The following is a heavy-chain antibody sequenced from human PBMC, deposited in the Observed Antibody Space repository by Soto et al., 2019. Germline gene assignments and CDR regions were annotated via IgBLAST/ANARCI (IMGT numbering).Heavy chain of an antibody. Sequence: EVQLVESGGGLVQPGGSLRLSCVASGFTFSDHYMEWVRQAPGKGLEWVGRIRNKGNTYTPEYDASVKGRFTISRDDSNNSLYLQMNSLQTGDTAVYYCARGPVVRRPIGNYYGMDVWDQGTTVTVSS. CDR3: ARGPVVRRPIGNYYGMDV. J-gene: IGHJ6*02. D-gene: IGHD3-10*01. CDR1: GFTFSDHY. CDR2: IRNKGNTYTP. V-gene: IGHV3-72*01.